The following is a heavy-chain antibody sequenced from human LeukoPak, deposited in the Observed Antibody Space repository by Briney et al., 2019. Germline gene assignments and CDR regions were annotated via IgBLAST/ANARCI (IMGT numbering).Heavy chain of an antibody. Sequence: PSETLSLTCTVSGGSISSGSYYWSWIRQPAGKGLEWIGRIYTSGSTNYNPSLKSRVTISVDTSKNQFSLKLSSVTAADTAVYYCARVSSGYSYGPTYYYYYMDVWGKGTTVTVSS. CDR2: IYTSGST. V-gene: IGHV4-61*02. D-gene: IGHD5-18*01. J-gene: IGHJ6*03. CDR3: ARVSSGYSYGPTYYYYYMDV. CDR1: GGSISSGSYY.